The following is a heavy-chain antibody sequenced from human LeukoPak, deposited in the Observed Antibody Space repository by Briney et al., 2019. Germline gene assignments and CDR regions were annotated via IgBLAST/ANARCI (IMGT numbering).Heavy chain of an antibody. D-gene: IGHD5-12*01. CDR1: GDTFTGYY. CDR3: ARPQYSGYDYDYYYYGMDV. V-gene: IGHV1-2*02. J-gene: IGHJ6*02. Sequence: ASVKVSCKASGDTFTGYYMHWVRQAPGQGLEWMGWINPNSGGTNYAQKFQGRVTMTRDTSISTAYMELSRLRSDDTAVYYCARPQYSGYDYDYYYYGMDVWGQGTTVTVSS. CDR2: INPNSGGT.